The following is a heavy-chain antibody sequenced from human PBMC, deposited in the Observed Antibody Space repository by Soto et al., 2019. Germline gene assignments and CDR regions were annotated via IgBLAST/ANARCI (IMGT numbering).Heavy chain of an antibody. J-gene: IGHJ6*02. V-gene: IGHV3-23*01. CDR1: GFTFSSYA. Sequence: GGSLRLSCAASGFTFSSYAMSWVRQAPGKGLEWVSAISGSGGSTYYAESVKGRFTISRDNSKNTLYLQMNSLRAEDTAVYYCAKDLLSDYDILTGFLSNYYYYGMDVWGQGTTVTVSS. D-gene: IGHD3-9*01. CDR3: AKDLLSDYDILTGFLSNYYYYGMDV. CDR2: ISGSGGST.